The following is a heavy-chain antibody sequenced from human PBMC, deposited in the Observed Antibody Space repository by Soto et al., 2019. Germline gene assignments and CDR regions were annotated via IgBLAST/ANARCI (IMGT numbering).Heavy chain of an antibody. CDR1: GESFSGYY. CDR3: ARRNCGGDCYPQIADFDY. V-gene: IGHV4-34*01. D-gene: IGHD2-21*02. CDR2: INHSGST. Sequence: SETLSLTCAVYGESFSGYYWSWIRQPPGKGLEWIGEINHSGSTNYNPSLKSRVTISVDTSKNQFSLKLSSVTAADTAVYYCARRNCGGDCYPQIADFDYWGQGTLVTVSS. J-gene: IGHJ4*02.